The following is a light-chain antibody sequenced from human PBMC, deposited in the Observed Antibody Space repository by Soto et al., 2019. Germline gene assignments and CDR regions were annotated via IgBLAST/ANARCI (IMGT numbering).Light chain of an antibody. CDR2: DAS. Sequence: EFVLTQSPGTLSLSPGERATLSCRASQTVRNNYLAWYQQKPGQAPRLLIYDASSRATGIPDRFSGGGSGTDVTLTISRLEPEDFAVYYCQQFSSYPLTFGGGTKLDIK. J-gene: IGKJ4*01. CDR1: QTVRNNY. V-gene: IGKV3-20*01. CDR3: QQFSSYPLT.